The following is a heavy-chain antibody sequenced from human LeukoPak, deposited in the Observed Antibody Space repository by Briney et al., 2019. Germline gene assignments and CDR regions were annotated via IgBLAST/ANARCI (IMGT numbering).Heavy chain of an antibody. Sequence: GGSLRLSCAASEFTFDNYAMSWVRQAPGKGLEWVSGISASGGSTYYADSVKGRFTISRDNSKNTLYLQVNSLKTEDTAVYYCAKDRLVVAPAAMTSNFDYWGQGTLVTVSS. CDR1: EFTFDNYA. CDR3: AKDRLVVAPAAMTSNFDY. V-gene: IGHV3-23*01. J-gene: IGHJ4*02. D-gene: IGHD2-2*01. CDR2: ISASGGST.